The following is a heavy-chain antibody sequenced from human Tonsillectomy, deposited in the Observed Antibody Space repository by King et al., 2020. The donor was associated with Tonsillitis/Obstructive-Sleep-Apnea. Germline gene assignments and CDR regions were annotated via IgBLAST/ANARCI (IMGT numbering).Heavy chain of an antibody. Sequence: LQLQESGPGLVKPSETLSLTCTVSGGSFSSSIHYWGWIRQPPGKGLEWIGSIYYSGSTYYNPALKSRVTISVDTSKNQFSLTRSSVTAADTAVFYCVILGHYDSFDLWGQGPIVTVPS. V-gene: IGHV4-39*01. D-gene: IGHD3-22*01. CDR1: GGSFSSSIHY. J-gene: IGHJ3*01. CDR3: VILGHYDSFDL. CDR2: IYYSGST.